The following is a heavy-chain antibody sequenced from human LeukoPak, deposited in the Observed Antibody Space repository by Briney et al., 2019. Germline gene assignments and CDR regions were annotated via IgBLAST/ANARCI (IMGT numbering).Heavy chain of an antibody. V-gene: IGHV3-30*18. CDR2: ISNDGYSQ. J-gene: IGHJ3*01. Sequence: PGRSLRLSCAASGFTFSSDGMHWVRQAPGKGLEWVAVISNDGYSQYYAHSVKGRFTISRDSAKSSLYLQMNSLRAEDTAFYYCVKVIHSGSFQGAFDWWGQGTMVTVSS. D-gene: IGHD6-19*01. CDR1: GFTFSSDG. CDR3: VKVIHSGSFQGAFDW.